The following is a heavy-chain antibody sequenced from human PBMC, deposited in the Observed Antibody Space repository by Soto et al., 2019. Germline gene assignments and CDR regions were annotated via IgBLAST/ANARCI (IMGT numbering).Heavy chain of an antibody. CDR3: AKGYNWNYGDY. Sequence: QVQLVESGGGVVQPGRSLRLSCAASGFTFSSYGMHWLRQAPGKGLEWVAVISYDGSNKYYADSVKGRFTISRDNSKNTLYLQMNSLRAEDTAVYYCAKGYNWNYGDYWGQGTLVTVSS. J-gene: IGHJ4*02. CDR1: GFTFSSYG. CDR2: ISYDGSNK. V-gene: IGHV3-30*18. D-gene: IGHD1-7*01.